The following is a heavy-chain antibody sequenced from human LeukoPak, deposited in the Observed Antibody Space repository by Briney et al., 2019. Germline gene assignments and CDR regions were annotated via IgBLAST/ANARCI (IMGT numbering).Heavy chain of an antibody. CDR3: AKGDYDFWSGYLDY. J-gene: IGHJ4*02. Sequence: GGSLRLSCAASGFNFSSYAMSWVRQAPGKGLEWVSAISGSGGSTYYADSVKGRFTISRDNSKNTLYLQMNSLRAEDTAVYYCAKGDYDFWSGYLDYWGQGTLVTVSS. D-gene: IGHD3-3*01. CDR1: GFNFSSYA. CDR2: ISGSGGST. V-gene: IGHV3-23*01.